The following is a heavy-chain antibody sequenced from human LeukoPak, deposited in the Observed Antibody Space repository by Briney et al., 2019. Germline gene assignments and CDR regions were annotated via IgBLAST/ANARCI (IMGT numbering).Heavy chain of an antibody. J-gene: IGHJ4*02. V-gene: IGHV3-23*01. Sequence: GGSLRLSCAASGFTFSSYAMTWVRQSPGKGLEWVSSISGRGGSTDYADSVKGRFTISRDNSKNTLYLQMNSLRAEDTAVYYCARDSWSSSSPWGWYFDYWGQGTLVTVSS. CDR3: ARDSWSSSSPWGWYFDY. CDR1: GFTFSSYA. CDR2: ISGRGGST. D-gene: IGHD6-6*01.